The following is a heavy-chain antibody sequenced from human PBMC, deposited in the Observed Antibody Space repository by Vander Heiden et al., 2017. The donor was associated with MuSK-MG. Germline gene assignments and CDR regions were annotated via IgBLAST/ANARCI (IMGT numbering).Heavy chain of an antibody. CDR3: ASQYCSSSSCFLSLLDY. CDR2: ISYDGSNK. J-gene: IGHJ4*02. V-gene: IGHV3-30*03. CDR1: AFTFSSHG. Sequence: QVQLVESGGGVVQPGSSLRLSCAASAFTFSSHGMERVGQAPGKGLEWVAVISYDGSNKYYADSVKGRFTISRDNSKNTLYLQMNSLRAEDTAVYYCASQYCSSSSCFLSLLDYWGQGTLVTVSS. D-gene: IGHD2-2*01.